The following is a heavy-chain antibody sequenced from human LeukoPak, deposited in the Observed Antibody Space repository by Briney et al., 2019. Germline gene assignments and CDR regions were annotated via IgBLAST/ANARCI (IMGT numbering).Heavy chain of an antibody. D-gene: IGHD3-10*01. J-gene: IGHJ4*02. CDR1: GYTFTELS. V-gene: IGHV1-24*01. CDR3: ATPRPRFGELLRAFDY. CDR2: FDPEDGET. Sequence: ASVKVSCKVSGYTFTELSMHWVRQAPGKGLEWMGGFDPEDGETIYAQKFQGRVTMTEDTSTDTAYMELSSLRSEDTAVYYCATPRPRFGELLRAFDYWGQGTLVTVSS.